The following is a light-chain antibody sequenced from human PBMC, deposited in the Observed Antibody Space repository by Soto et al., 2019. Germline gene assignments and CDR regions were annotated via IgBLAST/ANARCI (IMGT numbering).Light chain of an antibody. J-gene: IGKJ2*01. CDR1: QGIASY. Sequence: DLPMTQSPSSLSASVGDSVTITCRASQGIASYLDWYQLKPGKAPKLLIYAASNLQTGVPARFSGRRSGTEFTLTISSLQPEDFATYYCQQSYSTPTFGQGTKLEI. CDR3: QQSYSTPT. V-gene: IGKV1-39*01. CDR2: AAS.